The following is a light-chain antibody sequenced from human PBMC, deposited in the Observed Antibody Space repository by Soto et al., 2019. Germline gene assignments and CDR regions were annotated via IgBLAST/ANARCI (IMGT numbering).Light chain of an antibody. V-gene: IGKV1-17*01. CDR3: LQHNSYPRT. CDR1: QGIRND. J-gene: IGKJ1*01. Sequence: DLQMTQSPSSLSASVGDRVTITCQTSQGIRNDLDWYQQRPGKAPKRLIYAASSLQSGVPSRFSGSGSGTEFTLTISSLQPEDIATYYCLQHNSYPRTFGQGTKVEIK. CDR2: AAS.